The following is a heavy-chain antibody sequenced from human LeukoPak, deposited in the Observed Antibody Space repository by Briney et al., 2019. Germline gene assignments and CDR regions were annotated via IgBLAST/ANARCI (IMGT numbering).Heavy chain of an antibody. J-gene: IGHJ5*02. CDR1: GDNVSSNSAA. CDR3: AKDFYHGSGNYYNAENRIAP. Sequence: SQTLSLTCAISGDNVSSNSAAWNWIRQSPSRGLEWLGRTYYRSKWYHDYAVSVKSRIIINPDTSKNQFTLQLHSVTPEDTAVYFCAKDFYHGSGNYYNAENRIAPWGQGTLVTVSS. V-gene: IGHV6-1*01. CDR2: TYYRSKWYH. D-gene: IGHD3-10*01.